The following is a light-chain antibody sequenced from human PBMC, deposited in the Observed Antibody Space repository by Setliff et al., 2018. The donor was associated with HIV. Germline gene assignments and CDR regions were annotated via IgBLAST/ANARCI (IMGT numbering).Light chain of an antibody. J-gene: IGLJ3*02. CDR1: TGAVTNDHY. CDR3: LLSYSATFWM. V-gene: IGLV7-46*01. Sequence: QAVVTQEPSLTVPPGGTLTLTCASSTGAVTNDHYPYWFQQKPGQAPRTLIYDTSNKHSWTPARFSGSLLGGKAALTLSGAQPEDEAGYYCLLSYSATFWMFGGGTKGTVL. CDR2: DTS.